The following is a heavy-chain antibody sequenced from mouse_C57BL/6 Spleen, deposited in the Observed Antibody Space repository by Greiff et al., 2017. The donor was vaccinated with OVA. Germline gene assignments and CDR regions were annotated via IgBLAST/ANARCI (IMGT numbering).Heavy chain of an antibody. Sequence: EVKLQESGPGMVKPSQSLSLTCTVTGYSITSGYDWHWIRHFPGNQLEWMGYISYSGSTYYNPSLKSRISITHDTSKNPFFLKLNSVTTEDTATYYCARGGLRMDYWGQGTSVTVSS. CDR1: GYSITSGYD. D-gene: IGHD1-1*01. V-gene: IGHV3-1*01. J-gene: IGHJ4*01. CDR2: ISYSGST. CDR3: ARGGLRMDY.